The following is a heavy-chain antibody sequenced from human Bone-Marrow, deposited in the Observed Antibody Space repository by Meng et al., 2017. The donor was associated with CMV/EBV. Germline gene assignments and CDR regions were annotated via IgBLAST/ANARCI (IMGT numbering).Heavy chain of an antibody. V-gene: IGHV3-7*01. CDR2: IKEDGSDT. CDR3: ARDTYGSGSNFDF. J-gene: IGHJ4*02. D-gene: IGHD3-10*01. CDR1: GFTFSHYW. Sequence: GESLKISCATSGFTFSHYWMSWVRLAPGMGLEWVASIKEDGSDTYQVDSVRGRFSISRDNAKNSLYLQMNSLRAEDTAVYYCARDTYGSGSNFDFWGQGTLVTVSS.